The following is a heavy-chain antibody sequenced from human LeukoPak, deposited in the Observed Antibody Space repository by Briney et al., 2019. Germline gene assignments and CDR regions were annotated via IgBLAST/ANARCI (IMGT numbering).Heavy chain of an antibody. Sequence: GASVKVSCKASGYTFTGYYMHWVRQAPGQGLEWMGRINPNSGGTNYAQKFQGRVTITADESTSTAYMELSSLRSEDTAVYYCARGAVTTTYYFDYWGQGTLVTVSS. J-gene: IGHJ4*02. V-gene: IGHV1-2*06. D-gene: IGHD4-17*01. CDR3: ARGAVTTTYYFDY. CDR1: GYTFTGYY. CDR2: INPNSGGT.